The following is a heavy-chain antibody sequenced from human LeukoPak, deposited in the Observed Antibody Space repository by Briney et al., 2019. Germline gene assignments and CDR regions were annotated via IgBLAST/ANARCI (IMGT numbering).Heavy chain of an antibody. D-gene: IGHD2-2*01. J-gene: IGHJ4*02. CDR2: VKQDGSEK. CDR3: ARALDTSSSRYQPFEY. CDR1: GFTLSSYW. Sequence: GGSLRLSCAASGFTLSSYWMSWVRLAPGKGLEWVANVKQDGSEKYYVDSVKGRFTISRDNAKNSLFLRMNSLRAEDTAVYYCARALDTSSSRYQPFEYWGQGTLVTVSS. V-gene: IGHV3-7*01.